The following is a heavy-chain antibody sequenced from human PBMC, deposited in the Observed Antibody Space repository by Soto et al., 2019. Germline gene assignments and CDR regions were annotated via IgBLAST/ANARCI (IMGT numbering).Heavy chain of an antibody. CDR3: AKGRDSSGYYYAY. D-gene: IGHD3-22*01. J-gene: IGHJ4*02. Sequence: QVQLVESGGGVVQPGTSLRLSCAASGFTFSTHDMHWVRQAPGKGLEWAALISYDGSNEYYAGSVRGRFTISRDNSKNTLYLQMNTLRPEHTAVYYCAKGRDSSGYYYAYWGQGALVTVSS. CDR2: ISYDGSNE. V-gene: IGHV3-30*18. CDR1: GFTFSTHD.